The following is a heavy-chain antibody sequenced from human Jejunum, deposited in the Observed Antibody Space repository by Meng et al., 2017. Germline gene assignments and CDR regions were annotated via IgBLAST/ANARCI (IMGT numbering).Heavy chain of an antibody. CDR2: ISYSGGDIQ. J-gene: IGHJ4*02. Sequence: GESLKISCAASGFTFSSYAMHWVRQAPGKGLEWVAVISYSGGDIQYYADPVKGRFTISRDNSRNTLYLQMDSLRAEDTAVYYCARDPTAVANKPQYFFDFWGQGTLVTVSS. CDR1: GFTFSSYA. CDR3: ARDPTAVANKPQYFFDF. V-gene: IGHV3-30*04. D-gene: IGHD6-19*01.